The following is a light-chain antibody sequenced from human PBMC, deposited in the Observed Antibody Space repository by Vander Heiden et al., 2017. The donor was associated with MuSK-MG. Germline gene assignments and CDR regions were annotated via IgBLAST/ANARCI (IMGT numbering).Light chain of an antibody. CDR2: RDS. CDR1: NIGSKN. V-gene: IGLV3-9*01. J-gene: IGLJ2*01. CDR3: QVWDRRGV. Sequence: SYELTQPLSVSVALGQTARITCGGNNIGSKNVHWYQQKPGQAPVLVIYRDSNRPSGIPERFSGSNSGKTATLTISRAQAGDEAYYYCQVWDRRGVFGGGTKLTVL.